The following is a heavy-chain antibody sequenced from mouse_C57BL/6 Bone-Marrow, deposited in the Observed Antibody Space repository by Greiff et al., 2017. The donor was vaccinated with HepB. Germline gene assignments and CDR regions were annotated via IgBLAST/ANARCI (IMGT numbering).Heavy chain of an antibody. CDR1: GFSLTSYG. V-gene: IGHV2-2*01. D-gene: IGHD1-1*01. CDR3: ARNHYYYGSSLYYAMDY. J-gene: IGHJ4*01. Sequence: VKLVESGPGLVQPSQSLSITCTVSGFSLTSYGVHWVRQSPGKGLEWLGVIWSGGSTDYNAAFISRLSISKDNSKSQVFFKMNSLQADDTAIYYCARNHYYYGSSLYYAMDYWGQGTSVTVSS. CDR2: IWSGGST.